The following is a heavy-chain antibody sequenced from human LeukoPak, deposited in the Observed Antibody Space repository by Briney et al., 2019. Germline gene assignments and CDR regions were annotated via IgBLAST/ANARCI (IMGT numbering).Heavy chain of an antibody. CDR3: ARDYGGWYYFDY. Sequence: SETLSLTCTVSGGTISSNSYYWGWLRQPPGKGPEWISCTYYSERTYYNPFPKSRVTMSVDTSNNQFSLQLSAVTAADTALYYCARDYGGWYYFDYWGQGTLVTVSS. J-gene: IGHJ4*02. D-gene: IGHD6-19*01. CDR2: TYYSERT. V-gene: IGHV4-39*07. CDR1: GGTISSNSYY.